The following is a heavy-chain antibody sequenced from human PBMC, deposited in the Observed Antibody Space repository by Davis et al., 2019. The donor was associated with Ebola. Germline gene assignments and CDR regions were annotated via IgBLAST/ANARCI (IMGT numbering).Heavy chain of an antibody. D-gene: IGHD3-16*01. Sequence: SLKISCAASGFTFDDYAMHWVRQAPGKGLEWVSRISWNSGSIGYADSVKGRFTISRDNAKNSLYLQMNSLRTEDTALYYCAKAMGSYELLDVWGQGTTVTVSS. CDR1: GFTFDDYA. J-gene: IGHJ6*02. CDR3: AKAMGSYELLDV. V-gene: IGHV3-9*01. CDR2: ISWNSGSI.